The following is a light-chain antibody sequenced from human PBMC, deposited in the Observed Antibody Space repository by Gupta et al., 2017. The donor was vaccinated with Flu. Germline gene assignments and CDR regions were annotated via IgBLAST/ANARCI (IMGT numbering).Light chain of an antibody. V-gene: IGLV2-14*01. CDR3: SSYTSTNTFYV. CDR2: DVS. J-gene: IGLJ1*01. Sequence: QSALTQPPSVSGSPGPSITISCTGTSSDVGRSNYVSWYQQDPGNAPKLMIYDVSNRPSGVSSRFSGSKSGNTASLTISGLEAEDESDYYCSSYTSTNTFYVCGTGTKVTVL. CDR1: SSDVGRSNY.